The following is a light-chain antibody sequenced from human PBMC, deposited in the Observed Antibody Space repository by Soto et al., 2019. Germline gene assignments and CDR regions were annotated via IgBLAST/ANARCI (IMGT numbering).Light chain of an antibody. CDR3: CSYTSSSTPVV. Sequence: QSALTQPASVSGSPGQSITISCTGTSSDVGGYNYVSWYQQHPGKAPKLMIYDVSNRPSGVSNRFYGSKSGNTASLTISGLQAEDEDDYYCCSYTSSSTPVVFGGGTKLTVL. V-gene: IGLV2-14*03. CDR1: SSDVGGYNY. CDR2: DVS. J-gene: IGLJ2*01.